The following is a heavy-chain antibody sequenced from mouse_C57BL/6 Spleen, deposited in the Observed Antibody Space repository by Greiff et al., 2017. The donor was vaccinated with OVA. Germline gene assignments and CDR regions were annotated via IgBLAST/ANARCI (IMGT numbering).Heavy chain of an antibody. CDR1: GYTFTSYW. V-gene: IGHV1-64*01. CDR3: ARSISSLDY. D-gene: IGHD6-2*01. CDR2: IHPNSGSN. J-gene: IGHJ2*01. Sequence: QVQLQQPGAELVKPGASVKLSCKASGYTFTSYWMHWVKQRPGQGLEWIGMIHPNSGSNNYNEKFKSKATLTVDKSSSTSYMQLSSLTSEDSAVYYCARSISSLDYWGQGTTLTVSS.